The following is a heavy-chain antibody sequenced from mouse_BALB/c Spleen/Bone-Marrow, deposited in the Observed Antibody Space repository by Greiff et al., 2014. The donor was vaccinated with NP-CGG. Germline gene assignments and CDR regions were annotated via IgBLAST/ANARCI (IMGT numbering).Heavy chain of an antibody. CDR3: SRDYGGYFDV. J-gene: IGHJ2*01. CDR1: GFTFTDYF. D-gene: IGHD1-2*01. V-gene: IGHV7-3*02. Sequence: VQLVESGAGLVQPGGSLRLSCTTSGFTFTDYFMTWVRQRPGQALEWLGFIRHKPNGYTSEYNSSVKGRSTTSGNNSNSILYLQMNPLCAEDSVIYYCSRDYGGYFDVWGQGTTLTVSS. CDR2: IRHKPNGYTS.